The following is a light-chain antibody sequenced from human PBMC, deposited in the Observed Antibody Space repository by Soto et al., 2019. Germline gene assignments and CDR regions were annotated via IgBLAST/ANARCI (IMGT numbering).Light chain of an antibody. CDR2: LNSDGSH. CDR3: QTWSTDIRV. J-gene: IGLJ3*02. V-gene: IGLV4-69*01. Sequence: QLVLTQPPSASASLGASVKLTCTLSSGHNSYAIAWHQQQPEKGPRYLMKLNSDGSHSKGDGIPYRFSGSSSGAERYLTISSLQYEDEADYYCQTWSTDIRVFGGGTQLTVL. CDR1: SGHNSYA.